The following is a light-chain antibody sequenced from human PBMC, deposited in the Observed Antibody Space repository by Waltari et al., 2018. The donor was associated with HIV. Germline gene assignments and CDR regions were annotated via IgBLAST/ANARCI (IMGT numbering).Light chain of an antibody. CDR1: SGSASTSYY. CDR2: STN. CDR3: VLYMGSGIWV. V-gene: IGLV8-61*01. J-gene: IGLJ3*02. Sequence: QTVVTQEPSFSVSPGGTVTLTCGLSSGSASTSYYPSLYQQTPGQAPRTLIYSTNTRSSGVPDRFSGSILGNKAALTITGAQADDESDYYCVLYMGSGIWVFGGGTKLTVL.